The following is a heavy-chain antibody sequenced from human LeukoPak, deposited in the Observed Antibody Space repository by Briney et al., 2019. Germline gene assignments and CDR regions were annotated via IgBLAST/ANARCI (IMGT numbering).Heavy chain of an antibody. V-gene: IGHV3-23*01. CDR1: GFTFNRYG. D-gene: IGHD1-26*01. CDR3: AKEAIMWELLGGWSRNFDY. Sequence: PGGSLSLSYSASGFTFNRYGMGLVRQAPGKGLGGVAAISGRWGSTYYADSVKGRFTISRDNSKNTLYLQMNSLRAEDTAVYYCAKEAIMWELLGGWSRNFDYWGQGTLVTVSS. J-gene: IGHJ4*02. CDR2: ISGRWGST.